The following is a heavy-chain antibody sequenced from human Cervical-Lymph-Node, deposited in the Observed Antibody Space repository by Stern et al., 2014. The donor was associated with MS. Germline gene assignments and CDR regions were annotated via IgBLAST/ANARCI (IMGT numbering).Heavy chain of an antibody. CDR2: ICSYNGNT. V-gene: IGHV1-18*01. Sequence: VQLLQSGPEVKKPGASVKVSCKASGYTFTDYGVHWVRQAPPQGLEWMGWICSYNGNTNYAQKCQDRVTMTVDTSTDTAYMEMRSLTSDDTAVYYCARDDLGGAFDYWGQGALVTVSS. CDR3: ARDDLGGAFDY. J-gene: IGHJ4*02. CDR1: GYTFTDYG.